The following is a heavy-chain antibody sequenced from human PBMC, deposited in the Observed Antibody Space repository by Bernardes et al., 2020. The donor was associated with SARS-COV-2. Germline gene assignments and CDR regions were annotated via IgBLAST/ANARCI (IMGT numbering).Heavy chain of an antibody. CDR3: AREDSRSYGMDV. CDR2: INHSGST. V-gene: IGHV4-34*01. D-gene: IGHD2-21*01. CDR1: GGSFSGYY. J-gene: IGHJ6*02. Sequence: TLSLTCAVYGGSFSGYYWSWIRQPPGKGLEWIGEINHSGSTNYNPSLKSRVTISVDTSKNQFSLKLSSVTAADTAVYYCAREDSRSYGMDVWGQGTTVTVSS.